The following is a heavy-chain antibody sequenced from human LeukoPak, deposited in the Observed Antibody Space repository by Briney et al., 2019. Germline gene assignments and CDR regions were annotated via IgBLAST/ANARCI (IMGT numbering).Heavy chain of an antibody. CDR2: IYTSGST. V-gene: IGHV4-61*02. CDR1: GGSISSSNYY. Sequence: SETLSLTCTVSGGSISSSNYYWNWIRQPAGKGLEWIGRIYTSGSTNYNPSLKSRVTISVDTSKNQFSLKLSSVTAADTAVYYCAKDRRPGGRSGSYYPSPFDYWGQGTLVTVSS. D-gene: IGHD1-26*01. CDR3: AKDRRPGGRSGSYYPSPFDY. J-gene: IGHJ4*02.